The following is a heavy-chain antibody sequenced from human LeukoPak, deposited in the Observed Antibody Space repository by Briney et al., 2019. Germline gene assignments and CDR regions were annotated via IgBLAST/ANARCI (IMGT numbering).Heavy chain of an antibody. CDR1: GGSFSGYY. D-gene: IGHD2-2*02. J-gene: IGHJ5*02. CDR2: INHSGST. Sequence: SETLSLTCAVYGGSFSGYYWSWIRQPPGKGLEWIGEINHSGSTNYNPSLKSRVTISVDTSKNQFSLKLSSVSAADTAVYYCARWGYCSSTSCYSLQYNWFDPWGQGTLVTVSS. CDR3: ARWGYCSSTSCYSLQYNWFDP. V-gene: IGHV4-34*01.